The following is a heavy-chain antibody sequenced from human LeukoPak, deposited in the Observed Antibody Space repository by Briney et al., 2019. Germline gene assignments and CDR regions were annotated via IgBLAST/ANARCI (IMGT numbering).Heavy chain of an antibody. D-gene: IGHD3-22*01. CDR3: ARGRYYDSSGYYHFDY. V-gene: IGHV4-61*08. CDR2: IYYSGST. J-gene: IGHJ4*02. Sequence: SETLSLTCAVSGGSISSGGYSWSWIRQPPGKGLEWIGYIYYSGSTNYNPSLKSRVTISVDTSKNQFSLKLSSVTAADTAVYYCARGRYYDSSGYYHFDYWGQGTLVTVSS. CDR1: GGSISSGGYS.